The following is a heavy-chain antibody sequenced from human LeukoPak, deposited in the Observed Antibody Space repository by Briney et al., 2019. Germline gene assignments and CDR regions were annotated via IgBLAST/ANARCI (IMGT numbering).Heavy chain of an antibody. J-gene: IGHJ6*04. Sequence: GGALRLSCAASGFTFSSYSMNWVRQAPGKGLEWVSSISSSSSYIYYADSVNGRFTISRDNAKNSLYLQMNSLRAEDTAVYYCARDFVVATTQYYYYYGMDVWGKGTTVTVSS. D-gene: IGHD5-12*01. CDR2: ISSSSSYI. V-gene: IGHV3-21*01. CDR3: ARDFVVATTQYYYYYGMDV. CDR1: GFTFSSYS.